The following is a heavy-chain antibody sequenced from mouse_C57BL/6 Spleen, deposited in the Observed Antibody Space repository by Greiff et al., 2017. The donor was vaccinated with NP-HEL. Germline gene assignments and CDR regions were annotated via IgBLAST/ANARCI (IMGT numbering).Heavy chain of an antibody. CDR3: ARDWDYWYFDV. J-gene: IGHJ1*03. V-gene: IGHV1-7*01. Sequence: VQLQQSGAELAKPGASVKLSCKASGYTFTTYWMHWVKQRPGQGLEWIGYISPSSGYAKYNQKFKDKATLTADKSSSTAYMQLSSLTYEDSAVYYCARDWDYWYFDVWGTGTTVTVSS. CDR1: GYTFTTYW. CDR2: ISPSSGYA. D-gene: IGHD4-1*01.